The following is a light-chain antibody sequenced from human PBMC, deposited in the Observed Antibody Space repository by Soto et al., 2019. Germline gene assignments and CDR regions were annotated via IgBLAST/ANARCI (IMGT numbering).Light chain of an antibody. Sequence: DIPMTQSPSTLSASVGDKVTITCRASQSISTWLAWYQQMPGTAPKVLIQRASSLESGVPSRFSGSGSGTEFTLTIGSLQPDDFATYYCQQYDSYPVTFGGGTKVETK. CDR1: QSISTW. J-gene: IGKJ4*01. CDR2: RAS. V-gene: IGKV1-5*03. CDR3: QQYDSYPVT.